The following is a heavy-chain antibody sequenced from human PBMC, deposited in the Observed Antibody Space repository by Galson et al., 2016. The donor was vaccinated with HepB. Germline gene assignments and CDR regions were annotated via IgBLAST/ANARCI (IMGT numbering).Heavy chain of an antibody. CDR2: IRGSGDYT. Sequence: SLRLSCAASGFIFSNYDMNWVRQAPGKGLEWVSSIRGSGDYTYYADSVKGRFTISRDNSENTLSLQMHSLRIEDTAIYYCTKGRGTGHVNVDYWGQGTLVTVSS. J-gene: IGHJ4*02. CDR3: TKGRGTGHVNVDY. CDR1: GFIFSNYD. D-gene: IGHD3/OR15-3a*01. V-gene: IGHV3-23*01.